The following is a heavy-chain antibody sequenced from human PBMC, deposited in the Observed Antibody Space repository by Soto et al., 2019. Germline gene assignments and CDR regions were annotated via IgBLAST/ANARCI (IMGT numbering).Heavy chain of an antibody. J-gene: IGHJ4*02. D-gene: IGHD2-2*01. CDR2: IWYDESNK. V-gene: IGHV3-33*01. CDR3: ARGAMSPDY. CDR1: GFTFSSYG. Sequence: GGSLRLSCAASGFTFSSYGIHWVRQAPGKGLEWLGIIWYDESNKFYADSVEGRFSMSRDNSKNTLYLQMNSLRAEDTAVYYCARGAMSPDYWGQGTLVTVSS.